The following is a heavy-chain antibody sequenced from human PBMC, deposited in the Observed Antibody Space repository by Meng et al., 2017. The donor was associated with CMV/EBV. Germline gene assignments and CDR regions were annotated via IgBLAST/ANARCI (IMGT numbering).Heavy chain of an antibody. CDR3: ATSTRTYCSGGSCFRVIKYYFDY. CDR2: FDPEDGET. CDR1: GYTLTELS. J-gene: IGHJ4*02. D-gene: IGHD2-15*01. Sequence: ASVKVSCKVSGYTLTELSMYWVRQAPGKGLEWMGGFDPEDGETIYAQKLQGRVTMTEDTSTDTAYMELSSLRSEDTAVYYCATSTRTYCSGGSCFRVIKYYFDYWGQGTLVTVSS. V-gene: IGHV1-24*01.